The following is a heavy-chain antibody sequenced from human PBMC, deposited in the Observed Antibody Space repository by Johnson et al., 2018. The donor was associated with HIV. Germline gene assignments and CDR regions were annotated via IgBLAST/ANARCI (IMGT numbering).Heavy chain of an antibody. J-gene: IGHJ3*02. CDR2: ISGNGGTT. V-gene: IGHV3-64*01. CDR3: ARDPLENDYIWGQGAFDI. D-gene: IGHD3-16*01. CDR1: GFTFSTYA. Sequence: VQLVESGGGLVQPGGSLRLSCAASGFTFSTYAMHWVRQAPGKGLEYVSGISGNGGTTYYANSVKGRFTISRDNYKKTLYLQMGSLRAEDMAVYYCARDPLENDYIWGQGAFDIWGQGTMVTVSS.